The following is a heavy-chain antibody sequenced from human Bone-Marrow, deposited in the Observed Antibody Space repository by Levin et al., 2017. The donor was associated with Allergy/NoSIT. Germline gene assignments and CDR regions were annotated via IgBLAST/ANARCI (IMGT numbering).Heavy chain of an antibody. CDR2: ISDDGSTT. V-gene: IGHV3-74*01. CDR1: GFTFSTCW. Sequence: PGGSLRLSCAASGFTFSTCWMQWVRQTPGKGLLLVSRISDDGSTTSYADSVKGRFTISRDNAKNTLYLQMNSLRAEDTAIYFCAREFPAVGIRAVDKWGQGALVTVSS. CDR3: AREFPAVGIRAVDK. J-gene: IGHJ4*02. D-gene: IGHD3-10*01.